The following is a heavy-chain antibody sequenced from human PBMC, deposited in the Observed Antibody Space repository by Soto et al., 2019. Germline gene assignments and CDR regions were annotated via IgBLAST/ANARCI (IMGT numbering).Heavy chain of an antibody. V-gene: IGHV3-30*03. D-gene: IGHD4-17*01. J-gene: IGHJ3*02. CDR2: ISYDGRYK. CDR3: AAPYGDYLGTTGAFDI. CDR1: GFTFSSYG. Sequence: QVQLMESGGGVVQPGRSLRLSCTASGFTFSSYGMHWVRQAPGKGLEWVAVISYDGRYKNHVDSVKGRFTISRDNSKNTLDRQTSSLRADDTAVYYCAAPYGDYLGTTGAFDIWGQGTMVTVSS.